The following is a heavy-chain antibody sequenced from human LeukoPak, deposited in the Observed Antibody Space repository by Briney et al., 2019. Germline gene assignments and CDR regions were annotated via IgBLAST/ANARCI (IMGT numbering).Heavy chain of an antibody. J-gene: IGHJ5*02. CDR3: ARGGGVYSYGHNWFDP. D-gene: IGHD5-18*01. CDR1: GGSISSYY. CDR2: IYTSGST. Sequence: PSETLSLTCTVSGGSISSYYWSWIRQPAGKGLEWIGRIYTSGSTNYNPSLKSRVTMSVDTSKNQFSLKLSSVTAADTAVYYCARGGGVYSYGHNWFDPWGQGTLVTVSS. V-gene: IGHV4-4*07.